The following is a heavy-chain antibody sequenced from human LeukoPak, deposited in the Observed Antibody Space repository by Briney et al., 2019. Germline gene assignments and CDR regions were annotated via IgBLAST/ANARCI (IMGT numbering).Heavy chain of an antibody. Sequence: ASVKVSCKASGYTFTSYGISWVRQAPGQGLEWMGWISAYNGNTNYAQKLQGRVTMTTDTSTSTAYMELRSLRSDDTAVYYCARGPQYYYGSGSYGFVDYWGQGTLVTVSS. V-gene: IGHV1-18*01. CDR3: ARGPQYYYGSGSYGFVDY. J-gene: IGHJ4*02. D-gene: IGHD3-10*01. CDR1: GYTFTSYG. CDR2: ISAYNGNT.